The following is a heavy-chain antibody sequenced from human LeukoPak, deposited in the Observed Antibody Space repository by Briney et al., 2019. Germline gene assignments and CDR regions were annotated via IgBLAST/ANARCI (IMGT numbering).Heavy chain of an antibody. D-gene: IGHD3-3*01. V-gene: IGHV4-38-2*01. CDR2: IYHSGST. Sequence: PSETPSLTCAVSGYSISSGYYWGWIRQPPGKGLEWIGSIYHSGSTYYNPSLKSRVTISVDTSKNQFSLKLSSVTAADTAVYYCARRYKITIFGVVIDWFDPWGQGTLVTVSS. CDR3: ARRYKITIFGVVIDWFDP. J-gene: IGHJ5*02. CDR1: GYSISSGYY.